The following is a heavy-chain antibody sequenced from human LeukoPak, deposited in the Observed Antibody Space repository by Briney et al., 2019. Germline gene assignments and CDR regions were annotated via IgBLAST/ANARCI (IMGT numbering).Heavy chain of an antibody. J-gene: IGHJ4*02. CDR2: ISYDGSNK. Sequence: GGSLRLSCAASGFTFSSYAMHWVRQAPGKGLEWVAVISYDGSNKYYADSVKGRFTISRDNSKNTLYLQMNSLRAEDTAVYYCARGFSGSYIDYWGQRTLVTVSS. D-gene: IGHD1-26*01. CDR1: GFTFSSYA. CDR3: ARGFSGSYIDY. V-gene: IGHV3-30-3*01.